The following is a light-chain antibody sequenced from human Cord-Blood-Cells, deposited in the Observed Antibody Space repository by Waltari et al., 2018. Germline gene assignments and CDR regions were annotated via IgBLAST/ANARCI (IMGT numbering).Light chain of an antibody. CDR1: QSVSSSY. J-gene: IGKJ1*01. Sequence: EIVLTQSPGTLSLSPGERATLSCRASQSVSSSYLAWYQQKPGQAPRLLIYGASSRATGTPDRFRGSGYGTDFTLTISRLEPEDFAVYYCQQYGSSSWTSGQGTKVEIK. CDR3: QQYGSSSWT. V-gene: IGKV3-20*01. CDR2: GAS.